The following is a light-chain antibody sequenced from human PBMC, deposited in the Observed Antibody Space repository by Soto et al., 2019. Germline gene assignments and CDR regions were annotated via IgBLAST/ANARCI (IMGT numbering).Light chain of an antibody. CDR3: QSYDSSLSGSV. CDR1: SSNIGAHYD. J-gene: IGLJ2*01. CDR2: GNS. V-gene: IGLV1-40*01. Sequence: QSVLTQSPSVSGAPGQRVTISCTGSSSNIGAHYDVHWYQQLPGTAPKLLIYGNSNRPSGVPDRFSGSKSGTSASLAITGLQAEDEADYYCQSYDSSLSGSVFGGGTQLTVL.